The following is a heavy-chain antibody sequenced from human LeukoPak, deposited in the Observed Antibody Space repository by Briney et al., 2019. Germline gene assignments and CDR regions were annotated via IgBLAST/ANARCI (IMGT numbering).Heavy chain of an antibody. CDR1: GFTFSSYW. D-gene: IGHD3-22*01. Sequence: PGGSLRLSCAASGFTFSSYWMHWVRQAPGKGLVWVSRINSDVTNTNYADSVKGRFTISRDNAKNTLYLQVNSLRVEDTAVYYCAMGYYDSSGYSHFDYWGQGTLVTVSS. V-gene: IGHV3-74*01. CDR2: INSDVTNT. J-gene: IGHJ4*02. CDR3: AMGYYDSSGYSHFDY.